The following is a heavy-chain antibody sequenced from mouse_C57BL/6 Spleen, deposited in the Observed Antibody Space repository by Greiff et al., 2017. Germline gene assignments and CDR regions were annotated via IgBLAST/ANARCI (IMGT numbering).Heavy chain of an antibody. CDR1: GYTFTSYW. CDR3: ASGWDGYFDV. Sequence: VQLQQSGPELVKPGASVKLSCKASGYTFTSYWMHWVKQRPGQGLEWIGYINPSSGYTKYNQKFKDKATLTADKSSSTAYMQLSSLTYEDSAVXYCASGWDGYFDVWGTGTTVTVSS. D-gene: IGHD4-1*01. J-gene: IGHJ1*03. V-gene: IGHV1-7*01. CDR2: INPSSGYT.